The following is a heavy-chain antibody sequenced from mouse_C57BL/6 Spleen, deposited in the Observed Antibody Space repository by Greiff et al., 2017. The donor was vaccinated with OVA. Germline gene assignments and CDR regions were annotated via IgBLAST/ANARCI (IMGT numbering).Heavy chain of an antibody. J-gene: IGHJ1*03. CDR3: AREILKLYFDV. CDR2: IYPSDSET. CDR1: GYTFTSYW. D-gene: IGHD1-3*01. Sequence: QVQLQQPGAELVRPGSSVKLSCKASGYTFTSYWMDWVKQRPGQGLEWIGNIYPSDSETHYNQKFKDKATLTVDKSSSTAYMQLSSLTSEDSAVYYCAREILKLYFDVWGTGTTVTVSS. V-gene: IGHV1-61*01.